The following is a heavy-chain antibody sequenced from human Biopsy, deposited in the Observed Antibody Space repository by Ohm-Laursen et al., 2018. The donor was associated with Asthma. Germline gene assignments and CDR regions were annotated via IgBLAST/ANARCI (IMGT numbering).Heavy chain of an antibody. V-gene: IGHV1-69*01. CDR2: VNSVFGTT. CDR1: GGTFNTYV. Sequence: SSVKVSCKPLGGTFNTYVIGWVRQAPGQGLEWMGGVNSVFGTTTYPQKFQDRVTTTADDSTSTVYMELSSLRSGDTAVYYCARKAGSCISRTCYSLDFWGQGTLVTVSS. J-gene: IGHJ4*02. D-gene: IGHD2-2*01. CDR3: ARKAGSCISRTCYSLDF.